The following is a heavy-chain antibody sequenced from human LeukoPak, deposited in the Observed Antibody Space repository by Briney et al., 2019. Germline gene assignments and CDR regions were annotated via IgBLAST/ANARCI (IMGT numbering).Heavy chain of an antibody. CDR1: GGSISSGDYY. V-gene: IGHV4-31*03. D-gene: IGHD1-20*01. J-gene: IGHJ4*02. Sequence: PSQTLSLTCTVSGGSISSGDYYWSWIHQRPGAGLEWIGYIYYSGSTYYNPSLKSRVTILVDTSKNQFSLNLNSVTAADTAVYYCASGREITATLPYWGQGTLVTVSS. CDR2: IYYSGST. CDR3: ASGREITATLPY.